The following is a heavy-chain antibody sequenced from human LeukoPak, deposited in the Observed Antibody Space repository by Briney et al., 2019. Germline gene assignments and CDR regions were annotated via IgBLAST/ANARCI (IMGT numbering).Heavy chain of an antibody. Sequence: SETLSLTCTVSGGSISSYYWSWIRQPPGKGLEWIGYIYYSGSTNYNPSLKSRVTISVDTSKNQFSLKLSSVTAADTAVYYCARALAVATFDYWGQGTLVTVSS. CDR2: IYYSGST. J-gene: IGHJ4*02. D-gene: IGHD6-19*01. CDR3: ARALAVATFDY. V-gene: IGHV4-59*01. CDR1: GGSISSYY.